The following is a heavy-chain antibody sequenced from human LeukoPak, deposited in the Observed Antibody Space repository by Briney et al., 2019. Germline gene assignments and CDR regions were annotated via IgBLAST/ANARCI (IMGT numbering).Heavy chain of an antibody. J-gene: IGHJ5*02. CDR2: IYYSGST. CDR1: GGSISSFY. V-gene: IGHV4-59*12. CDR3: ARVRLYCGGDCIVSHFDP. Sequence: PSETLSLTCTVSGGSISSFYWSWIRQPPGKGLEWIGYIYYSGSTNYNPSLKSRVTISVDTSKNQFSLKLSSVTAADTAVYYCARVRLYCGGDCIVSHFDPWGQGTLVTVSS. D-gene: IGHD2-21*02.